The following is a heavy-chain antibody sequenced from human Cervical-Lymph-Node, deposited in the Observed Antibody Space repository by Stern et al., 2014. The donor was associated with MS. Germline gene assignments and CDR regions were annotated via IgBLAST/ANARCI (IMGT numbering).Heavy chain of an antibody. CDR3: ANAAALSCRSPSCYKAFEY. J-gene: IGHJ4*02. Sequence: QVQLVQSGGGVVQPGGSLRLSWVASGFTFTTSGMHWVRQAPGKGLDWVAVISYDGSNQYYGDSVKGRFTISRDNSKNTVYLQMNSLRPEDTAVYYCANAAALSCRSPSCYKAFEYWGQGILVTVSS. V-gene: IGHV3-30*18. CDR1: GFTFTTSG. CDR2: ISYDGSNQ. D-gene: IGHD2-2*02.